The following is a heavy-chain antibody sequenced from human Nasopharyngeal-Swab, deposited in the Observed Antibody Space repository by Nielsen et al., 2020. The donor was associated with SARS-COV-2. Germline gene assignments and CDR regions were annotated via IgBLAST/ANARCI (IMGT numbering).Heavy chain of an antibody. CDR3: AKESRRLLWFGEARGY. V-gene: IGHV3-64D*06. CDR1: GFTFSSYA. D-gene: IGHD3-10*01. Sequence: GGSLRLSCSASGFTFSSYAMHWVRQAPGKGLEYVSAISSNGGSTYYADSVKGRFTISRDNSKNTLYLQMSSLRAEDTAVYYCAKESRRLLWFGEARGYWGQGTLVTVSS. J-gene: IGHJ4*02. CDR2: ISSNGGST.